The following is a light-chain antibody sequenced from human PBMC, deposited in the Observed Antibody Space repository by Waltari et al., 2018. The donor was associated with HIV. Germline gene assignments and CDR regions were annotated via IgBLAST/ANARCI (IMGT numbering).Light chain of an antibody. CDR2: EVS. CDR1: SRDVGGYNY. J-gene: IGLJ2*01. Sequence: QSALTQPASVSGSPGQSITISCPGTSRDVGGYNYVSWYQHHPGKAPKLLIYEVSNRPSGVSNRFSGSKSGNTASLIISGLQAEDEADYYCSSYTSSSTLAVFGGGTKLTVL. CDR3: SSYTSSSTLAV. V-gene: IGLV2-14*01.